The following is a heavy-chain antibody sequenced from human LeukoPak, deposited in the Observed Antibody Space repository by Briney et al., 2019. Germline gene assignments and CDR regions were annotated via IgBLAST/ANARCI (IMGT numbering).Heavy chain of an antibody. CDR1: GFTFSSYG. V-gene: IGHV3-48*01. D-gene: IGHD6-13*01. J-gene: IGHJ4*02. CDR3: ARVAAAAGPHYYDY. Sequence: GGSLRLSCAASGFTFSSYGMNWVRQAPGKGLEWVSYISSSSSIIYYVDSVKGRFTISRDNAKNSLYLQMNSLRAEDMAVYYCARVAAAAGPHYYDYWGQGTLVTVSS. CDR2: ISSSSSII.